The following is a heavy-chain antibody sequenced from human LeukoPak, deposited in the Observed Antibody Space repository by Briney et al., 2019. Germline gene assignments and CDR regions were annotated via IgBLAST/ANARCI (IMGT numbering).Heavy chain of an antibody. CDR3: ARGVVVPAANVYYGMDV. CDR1: GGTFSSYA. J-gene: IGHJ6*02. D-gene: IGHD2-2*01. CDR2: IIPIFGTA. V-gene: IGHV1-69*13. Sequence: SVKVSRKASGGTFSSYAISWVRQAPGQGLEWMGGIIPIFGTANYARKFQGRVTITADESTSTAYMELSSLRSEDTAVYYCARGVVVPAANVYYGMDVWGQGTTVTVSS.